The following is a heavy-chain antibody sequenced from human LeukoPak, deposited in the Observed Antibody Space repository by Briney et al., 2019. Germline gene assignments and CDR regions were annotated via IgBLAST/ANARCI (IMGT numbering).Heavy chain of an antibody. V-gene: IGHV5-51*01. CDR1: GYSFTSYW. D-gene: IGHD3-22*01. J-gene: IGHJ4*02. Sequence: GESLKISCKCSGYSFTSYWIGWVCQMPGKGLEWMGIIYPGDSDTRYSPSFQGQVTISADNSISTAYLQWSSLKASDTAMYYCARSTDSSGYYDLWDYWGQGTLVTVSS. CDR3: ARSTDSSGYYDLWDY. CDR2: IYPGDSDT.